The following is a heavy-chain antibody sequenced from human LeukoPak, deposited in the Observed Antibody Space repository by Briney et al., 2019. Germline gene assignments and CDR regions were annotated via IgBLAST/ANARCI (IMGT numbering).Heavy chain of an antibody. CDR2: IYYSGGT. Sequence: SQTLSLTCTVSGGSVSSGSYYWSWIRQPPGKGLEWIGYIYYSGGTNYNPSLKSRVTISVDTSKNQFSLKLSSVTAADTAVYYCARVDYGSGSYRFDPWGQGTLVTVSS. D-gene: IGHD3-10*01. CDR3: ARVDYGSGSYRFDP. CDR1: GGSVSSGSYY. V-gene: IGHV4-61*01. J-gene: IGHJ5*02.